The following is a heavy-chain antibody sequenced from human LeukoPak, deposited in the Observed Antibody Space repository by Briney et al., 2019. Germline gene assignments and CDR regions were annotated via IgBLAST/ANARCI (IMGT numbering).Heavy chain of an antibody. CDR1: GFTFSDYY. J-gene: IGHJ4*02. CDR3: ARVGSIVAARTTDY. D-gene: IGHD6-13*01. Sequence: PGGSLRLSCAASGFTFSDYYMSWIRQAPGKGLEWVSYVSSSGSTTHYADSVKGRIAVSRDNAKNSLSLQMNSLRAEDTAVYYCARVGSIVAARTTDYWGQGNLVTVSS. CDR2: VSSSGSTT. V-gene: IGHV3-11*01.